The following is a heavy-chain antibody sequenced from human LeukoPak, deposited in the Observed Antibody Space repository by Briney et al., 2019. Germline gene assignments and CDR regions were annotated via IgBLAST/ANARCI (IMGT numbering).Heavy chain of an antibody. Sequence: SETLSLTCTVSGYSISSGYYWGWIRQPPGKGPEWIGSIYHSGSTYYNPSLKSRVTISVDTSKNQFSLKLSSVTAADTAVYYCARALFSLGNYYYYYGMDVWGQGTTVTVSS. CDR2: IYHSGST. J-gene: IGHJ6*02. V-gene: IGHV4-38-2*02. CDR3: ARALFSLGNYYYYYGMDV. D-gene: IGHD7-27*01. CDR1: GYSISSGYY.